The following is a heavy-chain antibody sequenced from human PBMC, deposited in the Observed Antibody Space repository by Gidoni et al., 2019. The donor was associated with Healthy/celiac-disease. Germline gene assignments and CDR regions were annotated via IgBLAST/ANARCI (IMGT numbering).Heavy chain of an antibody. V-gene: IGHV3-23*01. CDR3: AKGRDGKYSSPLFSFDY. J-gene: IGHJ4*02. Sequence: EVQLLESGGGLVPPGGSLRLSCAASGFPFSSSAMGWVRPAPGKGLEWVSAISGSGGSTYYADSVKGRFTISRDNSKNTLYLQRNSLRAEDTAVYYCAKGRDGKYSSPLFSFDYWGQGTLVTVSS. CDR1: GFPFSSSA. D-gene: IGHD6-13*01. CDR2: ISGSGGST.